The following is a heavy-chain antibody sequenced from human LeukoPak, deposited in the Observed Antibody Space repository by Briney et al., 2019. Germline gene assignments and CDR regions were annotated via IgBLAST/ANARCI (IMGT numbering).Heavy chain of an antibody. Sequence: GASVKVSCKASGYTFTSYGISWVRHDLGQGLEWMVWIIASSGNTNCAQKLKGRVTMTTDTSTSTAYMELRSLRSDDTAVYYCAKGSYLYDILTGKHWFDPWGQGTLVTVSS. D-gene: IGHD3-9*01. CDR3: AKGSYLYDILTGKHWFDP. CDR2: IIASSGNT. CDR1: GYTFTSYG. J-gene: IGHJ5*02. V-gene: IGHV1-18*01.